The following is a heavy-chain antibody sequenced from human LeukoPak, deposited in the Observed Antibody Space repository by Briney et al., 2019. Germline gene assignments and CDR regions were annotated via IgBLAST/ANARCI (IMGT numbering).Heavy chain of an antibody. V-gene: IGHV4-31*03. CDR3: ARHVEVGFGDLSPPDY. Sequence: SQTLSLTCTVSGGSISSGGYYWGWIRQHPGRGLEWIGYIYYSGSTYYNPSLKSRVTISVDTSKNQFSLKLSSVTAADTAVYYCARHVEVGFGDLSPPDYWGQGTLVTVSS. CDR2: IYYSGST. CDR1: GGSISSGGYY. J-gene: IGHJ4*02. D-gene: IGHD3-10*01.